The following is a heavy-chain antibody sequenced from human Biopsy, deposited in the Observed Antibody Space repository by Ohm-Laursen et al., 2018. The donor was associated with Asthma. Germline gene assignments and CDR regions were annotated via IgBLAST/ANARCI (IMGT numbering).Heavy chain of an antibody. CDR1: GYTFINYA. Sequence: SVKVSCKASGYTFINYAIHWVCQAPGQRLEWMGWINAGNGNTKYSQKVQGRVTITRDTSASTAYMDLSSLRSEDTAMYYCARTYYDFLTGQVNDAFALWGQGTMVTVSS. CDR3: ARTYYDFLTGQVNDAFAL. CDR2: INAGNGNT. V-gene: IGHV1-3*01. J-gene: IGHJ3*01. D-gene: IGHD3-9*01.